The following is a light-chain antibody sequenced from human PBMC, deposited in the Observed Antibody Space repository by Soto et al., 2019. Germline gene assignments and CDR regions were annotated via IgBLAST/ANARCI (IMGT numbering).Light chain of an antibody. CDR2: ENN. CDR1: SSNIGNNY. V-gene: IGLV1-51*02. Sequence: QSVLTQPPSVSAAPGQKVTISCSGSSSNIGNNYVSWYQQLPGTAPKLLIFENNKPPSGMPDRFSGSKSGTSATVGITGLQTGDEADYYCGTWDSSLSAVVFGGGTKLTVL. CDR3: GTWDSSLSAVV. J-gene: IGLJ2*01.